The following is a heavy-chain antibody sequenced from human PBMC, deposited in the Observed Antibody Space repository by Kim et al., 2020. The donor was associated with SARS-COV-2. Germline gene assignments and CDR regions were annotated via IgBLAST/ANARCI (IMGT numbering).Heavy chain of an antibody. CDR1: GYTFTSYG. CDR3: ARARQYCSSTSCYYADY. D-gene: IGHD2-2*01. CDR2: ISAYNGNT. V-gene: IGHV1-18*01. Sequence: ASVKVSCKASGYTFTSYGISWVRQAPGQGLEWMGWISAYNGNTNYAQKLQGRVTMTTDTSTSTAYMELRSLRSDDTAVYYCARARQYCSSTSCYYADYWGQGTLVTVSS. J-gene: IGHJ4*02.